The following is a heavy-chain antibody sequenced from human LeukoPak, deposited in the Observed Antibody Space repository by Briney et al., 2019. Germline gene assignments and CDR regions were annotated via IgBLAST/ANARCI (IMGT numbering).Heavy chain of an antibody. CDR3: AKDRDDYGDSFDY. D-gene: IGHD4-17*01. CDR1: GFTFDDYA. CDR2: ISWNSGSI. Sequence: TGGSLRLSCAASGFTFDDYAMHWVRQAPGKGLEWVSGISWNSGSIGYADSVKGRFTISRDNAKNSLYLQMNSLRAEDTALYYCAKDRDDYGDSFDYWGQGTLVTVSS. J-gene: IGHJ4*02. V-gene: IGHV3-9*01.